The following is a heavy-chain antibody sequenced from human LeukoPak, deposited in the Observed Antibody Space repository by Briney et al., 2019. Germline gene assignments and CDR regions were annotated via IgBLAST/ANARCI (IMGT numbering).Heavy chain of an antibody. D-gene: IGHD6-19*01. CDR3: ATRYSSGWYSFDY. J-gene: IGHJ4*02. V-gene: IGHV4-59*08. CDR1: GGSISSYY. Sequence: SETLSLTCTVSGGSISSYYWSWIRQPPGKGLEWIGYIYYSGSTNYNPSLKSRVTISVDTSKNQFSLKLSSVTAADTAVYYCATRYSSGWYSFDYWGQGTLVTVSS. CDR2: IYYSGST.